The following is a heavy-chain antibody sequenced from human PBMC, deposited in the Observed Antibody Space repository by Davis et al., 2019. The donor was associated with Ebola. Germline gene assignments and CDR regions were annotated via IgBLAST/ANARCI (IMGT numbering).Heavy chain of an antibody. Sequence: GESLKISCAASGFSFSSYYMNWVRQAPGKGLEWVSYISCSGSTIYYAYSVKGRFTISRDNAKNSLYLQMNSLRAEDTAVYYCARKYGDYYYYGMDVWGQGTTVTVSS. CDR2: ISCSGSTI. CDR3: ARKYGDYYYYGMDV. J-gene: IGHJ6*02. D-gene: IGHD4/OR15-4a*01. CDR1: GFSFSSYY. V-gene: IGHV3-48*03.